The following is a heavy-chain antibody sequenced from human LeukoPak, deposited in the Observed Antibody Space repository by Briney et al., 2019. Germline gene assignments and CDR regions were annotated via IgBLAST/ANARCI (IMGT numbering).Heavy chain of an antibody. J-gene: IGHJ5*02. D-gene: IGHD2-21*02. Sequence: GRSLRLSCAASGFTFSTYGIHWARQAPGKGLEWVAVISYDGSSKDYADSLKGRFTISRDNSINTLYLQMNSLRVEDTAIYYCARGSSGRLLSSWFDPWGQGTLVTVSS. CDR2: ISYDGSSK. CDR3: ARGSSGRLLSSWFDP. CDR1: GFTFSTYG. V-gene: IGHV3-30*03.